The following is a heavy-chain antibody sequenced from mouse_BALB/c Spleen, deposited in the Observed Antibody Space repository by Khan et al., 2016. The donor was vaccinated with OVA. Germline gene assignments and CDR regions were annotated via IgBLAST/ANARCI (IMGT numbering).Heavy chain of an antibody. V-gene: IGHV5-17*02. CDR3: ARDSYGYMGYFDY. CDR1: GFTFSSFG. CDR2: ISSGSNTI. J-gene: IGHJ2*01. D-gene: IGHD1-2*01. Sequence: EVELVESGGGLVQPGGSRKLSCAASGFTFSSFGMHWVRQAPEKGLEWVAYISSGSNTIYYTDTLKGRFTISRDNPKNTLFLQMTSLRSEDTAKYYCARDSYGYMGYFDYWGQGTTLTVSS.